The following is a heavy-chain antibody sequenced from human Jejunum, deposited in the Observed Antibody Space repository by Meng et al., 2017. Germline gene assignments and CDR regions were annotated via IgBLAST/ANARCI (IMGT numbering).Heavy chain of an antibody. D-gene: IGHD1-26*01. CDR1: VGSVSPAGYQ. Sequence: QVHLRESGQGLGGLSETPYLICTVSVGSVSPAGYQWGWFRQPPRKGLEWIGYASTNYNPSLKSRVTISLDTSRNQFSLSLSSVTAADTAVYYCARDHMGSLDYWGQGILVTVSS. V-gene: IGHV4-61*08. J-gene: IGHJ4*02. CDR2: AST. CDR3: ARDHMGSLDY.